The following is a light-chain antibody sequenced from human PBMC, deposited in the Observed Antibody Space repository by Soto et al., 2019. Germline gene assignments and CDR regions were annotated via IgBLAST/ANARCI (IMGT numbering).Light chain of an antibody. CDR1: GSNIGNNY. J-gene: IGLJ2*01. Sequence: QSVLTQPPSVSAAPGQKVTISCSGSGSNIGNNYVSWYQQLPGTAPKLLIYENNKRPSGIPDRFSGSKSGTSATLGITGLQTGDEADYYCGTWDSSLSAVVFGGGTKSPS. CDR3: GTWDSSLSAVV. V-gene: IGLV1-51*02. CDR2: ENN.